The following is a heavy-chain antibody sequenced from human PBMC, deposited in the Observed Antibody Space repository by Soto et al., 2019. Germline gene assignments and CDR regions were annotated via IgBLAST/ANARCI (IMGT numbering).Heavy chain of an antibody. Sequence: QVQLVESGGGVVQPGRSLRLSCAASGFTFSSYGMHWVRQAPGKGLEWVAVISYDGSNKYYADSVKGRFTISRDNSKNTLYLQMNSLRAEDTAVYYCAKDRSYGSGRQGYYFDYWGQGTLVTVSS. J-gene: IGHJ4*02. CDR1: GFTFSSYG. V-gene: IGHV3-30*18. CDR2: ISYDGSNK. CDR3: AKDRSYGSGRQGYYFDY. D-gene: IGHD3-10*01.